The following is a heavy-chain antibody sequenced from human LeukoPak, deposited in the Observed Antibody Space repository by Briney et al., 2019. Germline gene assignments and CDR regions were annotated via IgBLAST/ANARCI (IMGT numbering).Heavy chain of an antibody. Sequence: SGGSLRLSCAASGFDFTSNYMSWVRQAPGKGLEWVSVIYSGGSTYYADSVKGRFTISRDNSKNTLYLQMNSLRAEDTAVYYCASLTFYLDYWGQGTLVTVSS. CDR1: GFDFTSNY. CDR2: IYSGGST. CDR3: ASLTFYLDY. V-gene: IGHV3-66*01. J-gene: IGHJ4*02.